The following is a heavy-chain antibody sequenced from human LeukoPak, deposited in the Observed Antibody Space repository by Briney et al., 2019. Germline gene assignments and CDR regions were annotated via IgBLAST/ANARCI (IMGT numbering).Heavy chain of an antibody. CDR2: INHSGST. V-gene: IGHV4-34*01. CDR1: GGSFSGYY. D-gene: IGHD6-13*01. Sequence: SETLSLTCAVYGGSFSGYYWSWIRQPPGKGLEWIGEINHSGSTNYNPSLKSRVTISVDTSKNQFSLKLSSVTAADTAVYYCASRGSSSDNYWGRGTLVTVSS. CDR3: ASRGSSSDNY. J-gene: IGHJ4*02.